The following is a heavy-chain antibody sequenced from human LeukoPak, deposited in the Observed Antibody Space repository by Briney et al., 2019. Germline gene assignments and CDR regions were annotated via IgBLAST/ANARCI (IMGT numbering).Heavy chain of an antibody. CDR1: GVSICSGTISSCS. CDR3: ARGAPSDY. J-gene: IGHJ4*02. Sequence: SETLSLTCTVSGVSICSGTISSCSWSWVRQPAGKGLEWIGRIYTSGTTNYNPSLKSRVTMSVDTSKNQYSLALNSVTAADTAVYYCARGAPSDYWGQGTLVTVSS. CDR2: IYTSGTT. V-gene: IGHV4-4*07.